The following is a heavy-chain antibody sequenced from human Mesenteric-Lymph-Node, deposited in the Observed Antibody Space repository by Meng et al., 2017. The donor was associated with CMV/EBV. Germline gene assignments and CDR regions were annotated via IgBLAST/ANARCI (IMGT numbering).Heavy chain of an antibody. J-gene: IGHJ4*02. CDR3: TRVPPTYYYDTSGPGGY. CDR2: IRSKAYGGTT. V-gene: IGHV3-49*04. Sequence: GESLKISCAASGFTFSNFDILWVRQAPGKGLEWVGFIRSKAYGGTTQYAASVKGRFTISRDDSKSIAYLQMNSLKTEDTAIYYCTRVPPTYYYDTSGPGGYWGQGTLVTVSS. CDR1: GFTFSNFD. D-gene: IGHD3-22*01.